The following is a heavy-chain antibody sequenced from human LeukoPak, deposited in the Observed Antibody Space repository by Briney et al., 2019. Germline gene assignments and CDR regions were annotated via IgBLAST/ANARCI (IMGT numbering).Heavy chain of an antibody. D-gene: IGHD3-3*01. Sequence: ASVKVSCKASGYTFTSYGISWVRQAPGQGLEWMGWISAYNGNTNYAQKLQGRATMTTDTSTSTAYMELRSLRSDDTAVYYCARVEIFGVVIIPFDYWGQGTLVTVSS. V-gene: IGHV1-18*01. CDR2: ISAYNGNT. J-gene: IGHJ4*02. CDR1: GYTFTSYG. CDR3: ARVEIFGVVIIPFDY.